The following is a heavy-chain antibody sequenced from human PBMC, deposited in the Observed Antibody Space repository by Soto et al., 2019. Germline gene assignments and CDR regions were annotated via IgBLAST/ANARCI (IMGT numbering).Heavy chain of an antibody. V-gene: IGHV4-30-2*01. D-gene: IGHD6-19*01. J-gene: IGHJ4*02. Sequence: QLQLQESGSGLVKPSQTLSLTCAVSGGSISSGGYSWSWIRQPPGKGLEYIGYIYHSGSTYYNPCLKSRVTISGDRSKNQCSLKLSSVTAADTAVYYCARVRSGWGIDYWGQGTLVTVSS. CDR1: GGSISSGGYS. CDR3: ARVRSGWGIDY. CDR2: IYHSGST.